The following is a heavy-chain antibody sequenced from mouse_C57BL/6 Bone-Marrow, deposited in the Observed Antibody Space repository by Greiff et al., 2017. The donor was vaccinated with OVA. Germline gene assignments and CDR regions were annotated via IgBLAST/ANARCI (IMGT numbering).Heavy chain of an antibody. D-gene: IGHD1-2*01. CDR3: ARDSTTAPLAY. Sequence: DVKLVESGGGLVKPGGSLKLSCAASGFTFSSYAMSWVRQTPEKRLEWVATISDGGSYTYYPDNVKGRFTISRDNAKNNLYLQMSHLKSEDTAMYYCARDSTTAPLAYWGQGTLVTVSA. CDR2: ISDGGSYT. V-gene: IGHV5-4*01. CDR1: GFTFSSYA. J-gene: IGHJ3*01.